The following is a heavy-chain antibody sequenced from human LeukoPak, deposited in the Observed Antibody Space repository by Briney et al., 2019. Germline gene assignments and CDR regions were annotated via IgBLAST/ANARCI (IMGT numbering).Heavy chain of an antibody. V-gene: IGHV3-30*02. CDR2: IRYDGSNK. D-gene: IGHD6-19*01. Sequence: PGGSLRLSCAASGFTFSSYGMHWVRQAPGKGLEWVAFIRYDGSNKYYADSVKGRFTISRDNSKNTLYLQMNSLRAEDTAVYYCARSPTSGWYVHPFDYWGQGTLVTVSS. J-gene: IGHJ4*02. CDR1: GFTFSSYG. CDR3: ARSPTSGWYVHPFDY.